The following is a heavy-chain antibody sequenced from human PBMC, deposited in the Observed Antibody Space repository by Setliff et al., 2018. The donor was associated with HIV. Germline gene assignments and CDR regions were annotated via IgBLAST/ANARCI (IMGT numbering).Heavy chain of an antibody. D-gene: IGHD5-12*01. Sequence: ASVKVSCKASGYTFTSYDINWVRQATGQGLEWMGWMNPNSGHTGYAQKFQGRVTITRDTSISTAYMELSRLISDDTAVYYCARESRDIVATSPLDYYYYHMDVWGKGTTVTVSS. J-gene: IGHJ6*03. V-gene: IGHV1-8*03. CDR2: MNPNSGHT. CDR3: ARESRDIVATSPLDYYYYHMDV. CDR1: GYTFTSYD.